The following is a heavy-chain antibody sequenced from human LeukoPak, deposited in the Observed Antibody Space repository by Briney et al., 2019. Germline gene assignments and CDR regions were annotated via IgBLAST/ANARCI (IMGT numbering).Heavy chain of an antibody. CDR2: VYHRGST. Sequence: SETLSLTSAVSGGSISINKWGGWVGHPPGKGWEWIGEVYHRGSTNYNPSLKSRVTISVDKSKNQFSLILTSVTAADTAVYFCARGGDWMFDYWGQGNLVTVSS. CDR3: ARGGDWMFDY. D-gene: IGHD3/OR15-3a*01. CDR1: GGSISINKW. J-gene: IGHJ4*02. V-gene: IGHV4-4*02.